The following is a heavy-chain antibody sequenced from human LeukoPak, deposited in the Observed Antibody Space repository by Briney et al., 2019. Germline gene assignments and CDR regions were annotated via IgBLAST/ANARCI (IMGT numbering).Heavy chain of an antibody. D-gene: IGHD2-15*01. V-gene: IGHV3-33*01. CDR3: ARDLGYCSGGSCLYYYYGMDV. CDR1: GFTFSSYG. CDR2: IWYDGSNK. J-gene: IGHJ6*02. Sequence: GRSLRLSCAASGFTFSSYGMHWVCQAPGKWLEWVAVIWYDGSNKYYADSEKGRFTNSRDNSKNTLYLQMNSLRAEDTAVYYCARDLGYCSGGSCLYYYYGMDVWGQGTTVTVSS.